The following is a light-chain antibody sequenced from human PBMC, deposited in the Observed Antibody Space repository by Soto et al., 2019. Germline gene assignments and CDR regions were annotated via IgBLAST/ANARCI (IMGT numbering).Light chain of an antibody. CDR1: SSNIGAGYD. CDR3: LSFESSLSVV. V-gene: IGLV1-40*01. Sequence: QSVLTQPPSVSGAPGQRVTISCTGSSSNIGAGYDVHWYQQLPGRAPKLLIYGNTNRPSGVPDRFSGSKSGTSASLAITGLKAENEADYYCLSFESSLSVVFGGGTK. CDR2: GNT. J-gene: IGLJ2*01.